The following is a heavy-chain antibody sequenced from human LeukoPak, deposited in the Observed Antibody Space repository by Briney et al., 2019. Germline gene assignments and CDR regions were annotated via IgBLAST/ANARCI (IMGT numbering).Heavy chain of an antibody. CDR1: GFTFSSYG. CDR3: TTDYGSGSYRYFNY. Sequence: GGSLRLSCAASGFTFSSYGMHWVRQAPGKGLEWVAVISYDGSNKYYADSVKGRFTISRDNSKNTLYLQMNSLKSEDTAVYYCTTDYGSGSYRYFNYWGQGTLVTVSS. D-gene: IGHD3-10*01. V-gene: IGHV3-30*03. CDR2: ISYDGSNK. J-gene: IGHJ4*02.